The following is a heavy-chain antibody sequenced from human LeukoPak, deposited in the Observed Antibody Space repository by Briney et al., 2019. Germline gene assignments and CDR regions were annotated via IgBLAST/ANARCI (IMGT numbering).Heavy chain of an antibody. J-gene: IGHJ4*02. CDR2: INHSGST. V-gene: IGHV4-34*01. CDR1: GGSFSGYY. CDR3: ARCGFTGAWDY. Sequence: SETLSLTCAVYGGSFSGYYWSWIRQPPGKGLEWIGEINHSGSTNYNPSLKSRVTISVDTSKNQFSLKLSSVTAADTAVYYCARCGFTGAWDYWGQGTLVTVSS. D-gene: IGHD4-11*01.